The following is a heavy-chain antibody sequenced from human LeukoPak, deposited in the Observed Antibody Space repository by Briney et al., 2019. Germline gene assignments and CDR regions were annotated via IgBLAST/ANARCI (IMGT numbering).Heavy chain of an antibody. D-gene: IGHD1-26*01. CDR3: AKAAGGTFDP. CDR2: IYTDGTT. V-gene: IGHV4-4*07. Sequence: PSETLSLTCTVSGAYIYNFYWSWIRQPAGKGPEWIGHIYTDGTTKYNPSLKSRVTMSADASKDQFSLKLTSVTAADTAVYYCAKAAGGTFDPWGPGTLVSVSS. CDR1: GAYIYNFY. J-gene: IGHJ5*02.